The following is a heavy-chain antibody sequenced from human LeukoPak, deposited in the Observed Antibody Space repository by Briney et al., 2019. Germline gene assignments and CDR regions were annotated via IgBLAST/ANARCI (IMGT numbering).Heavy chain of an antibody. CDR3: ARSGRYNYGFDY. CDR2: ISVYNGNT. J-gene: IGHJ4*02. CDR1: GYSFTTYG. D-gene: IGHD5-18*01. Sequence: ASVKVSCKASGYSFTTYGITWVRRAPGQGLEWMGWISVYNGNTNYAQKVQGRVTMTTDTSTSTAYMELRSLRSDDTAVYYCARSGRYNYGFDYWGQGTLVTVSS. V-gene: IGHV1-18*01.